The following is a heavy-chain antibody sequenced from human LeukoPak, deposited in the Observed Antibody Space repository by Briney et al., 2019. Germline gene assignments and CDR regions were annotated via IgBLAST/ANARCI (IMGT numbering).Heavy chain of an antibody. V-gene: IGHV1-8*03. CDR3: ARSNYDILTGYLEPVDYYYYMDV. Sequence: EASVKGSCKASGYTFTSYDINWVRQATGQGLEWMGWMNPNSGNTGYAQKFQGRVTITRNTSISTAYMELSSLRSEDTAVYYCARSNYDILTGYLEPVDYYYYMDVWGKGTTVTISS. J-gene: IGHJ6*03. D-gene: IGHD3-9*01. CDR2: MNPNSGNT. CDR1: GYTFTSYD.